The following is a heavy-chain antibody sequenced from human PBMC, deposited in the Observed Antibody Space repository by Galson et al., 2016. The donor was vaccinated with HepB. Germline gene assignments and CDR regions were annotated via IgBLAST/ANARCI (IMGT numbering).Heavy chain of an antibody. V-gene: IGHV3-30-3*01. J-gene: IGHJ6*02. CDR2: ISYDGSKK. Sequence: SLRLSCAASGFTFSNYAMHWVRQAPGKGLEWVAFISYDGSKKYYADSVKGRFSISRDNSKNTLYVQMNSLRVEDTAVYYCARAAAPRGIWNGYYIPDRNYYYYGMDVWGQGTTVTVSS. D-gene: IGHD3-3*01. CDR3: ARAAAPRGIWNGYYIPDRNYYYYGMDV. CDR1: GFTFSNYA.